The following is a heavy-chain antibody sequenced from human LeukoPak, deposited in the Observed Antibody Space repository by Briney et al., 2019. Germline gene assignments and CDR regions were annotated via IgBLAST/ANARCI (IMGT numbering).Heavy chain of an antibody. CDR1: GFTFSSYA. CDR3: ATIWGGYYDY. D-gene: IGHD3-3*01. V-gene: IGHV3-23*01. CDR2: ISGSGGST. Sequence: PGGSLRLSCAASGFTFSSYAMSWVRQAPGKGLEWVSAISGSGGSTYYAGSVKGRFTISRDNSKNTLYLQMNSLRAEDTAVYYCATIWGGYYDYWGQGTLVTVSS. J-gene: IGHJ4*02.